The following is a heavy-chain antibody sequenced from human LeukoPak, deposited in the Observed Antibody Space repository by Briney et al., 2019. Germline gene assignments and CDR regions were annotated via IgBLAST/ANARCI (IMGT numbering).Heavy chain of an antibody. D-gene: IGHD6-19*01. J-gene: IGHJ6*02. Sequence: SETLSLTCTVSGDSISSSNWWTWVRQSPGKGLEWIGEIYHSGSTSYNPSLKSRVTILVDKPKNSLYLQMNSLRDEDTAVYYCARGDHSSGWYSCLDVWGQGTTVTVSS. CDR1: GDSISSSNW. CDR3: ARGDHSSGWYSCLDV. CDR2: IYHSGST. V-gene: IGHV4-4*02.